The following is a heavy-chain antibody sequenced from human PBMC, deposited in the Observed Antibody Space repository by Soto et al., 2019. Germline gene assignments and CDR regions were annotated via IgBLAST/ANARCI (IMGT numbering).Heavy chain of an antibody. D-gene: IGHD3-9*01. CDR3: ARMGIWRKLTDX. CDR1: GFTFGLYW. Sequence: EGSLRLSFAASGFTFGLYWMGWVRQAPGQGLQWVSNLNRDGSDKYFLESVKVRFNMSRDNANNSFYLHMNNMRAEDTAVYFCARMGIWRKLTDXWGQGTTVTVS. J-gene: IGHJ4*02. V-gene: IGHV3-7*01. CDR2: LNRDGSDK.